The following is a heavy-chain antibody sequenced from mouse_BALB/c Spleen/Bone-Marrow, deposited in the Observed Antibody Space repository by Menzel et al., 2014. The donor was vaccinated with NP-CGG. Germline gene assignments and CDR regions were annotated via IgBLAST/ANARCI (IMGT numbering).Heavy chain of an antibody. CDR3: ARPGSSARYCGY. CDR1: GFTFSSIA. Sequence: VMLGESGGDLVQPGGYRKLSCAASGFTFSSIAMHWVRQAPEKGLAWVAYISSGSSTIYYADTVMGRFTISRDNPKNTLFLQMTCLWGEHPAMYYCARPGSSARYCGYWGQGATLPVSS. J-gene: IGHJ2*01. CDR2: ISSGSSTI. D-gene: IGHD1-1*01. V-gene: IGHV5-17*02.